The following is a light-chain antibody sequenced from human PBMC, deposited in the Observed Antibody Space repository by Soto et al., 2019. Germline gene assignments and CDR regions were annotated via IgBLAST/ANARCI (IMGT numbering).Light chain of an antibody. Sequence: EIVMTQSPATLSVSPGERATLSCRASQSVGSNLAWYQQKPGQSPRLLIYGASTRATGIPARFSGSGSGTELTLTISSLQSEDFAVYYCQQYNNWPRTFGQGTKVEIK. J-gene: IGKJ1*01. V-gene: IGKV3-15*01. CDR3: QQYNNWPRT. CDR2: GAS. CDR1: QSVGSN.